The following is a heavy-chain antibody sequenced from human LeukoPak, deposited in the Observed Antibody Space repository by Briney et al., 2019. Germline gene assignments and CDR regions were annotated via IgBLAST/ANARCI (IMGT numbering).Heavy chain of an antibody. CDR3: ARGGVDHYGSGTYYLMYYFDH. CDR1: GFTFNTYG. CDR2: ISGSGGAT. Sequence: GGSLRLSCAASGFTFNTYGMSWVRQAPGKGLEWVSGISGSGGATYYADSVKGRFTVSRDDPHNTLYLQMNSVGAEDTAVYFCARGGVDHYGSGTYYLMYYFDHWGQGALVTVSS. D-gene: IGHD3-10*01. V-gene: IGHV3-23*01. J-gene: IGHJ4*02.